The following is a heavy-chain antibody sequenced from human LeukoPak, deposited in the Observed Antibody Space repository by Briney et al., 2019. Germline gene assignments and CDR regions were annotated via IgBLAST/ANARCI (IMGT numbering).Heavy chain of an antibody. V-gene: IGHV3-7*03. CDR1: GFIFSSCW. Sequence: GGSLRLSCAASGFIFSSCWMNWVRQAPGKGLEWVANIKQDGSEKYYVDSVKGRFTISRDNAKNSLYLQMNSLRAEDTAIYYCARSLPYGTTWYGRSDFWGQGTLVTVSS. D-gene: IGHD6-13*01. CDR3: ARSLPYGTTWYGRSDF. J-gene: IGHJ4*02. CDR2: IKQDGSEK.